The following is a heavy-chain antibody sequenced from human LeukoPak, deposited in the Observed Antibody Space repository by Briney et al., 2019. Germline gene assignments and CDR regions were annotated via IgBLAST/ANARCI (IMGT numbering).Heavy chain of an antibody. CDR3: AKDAYGDYGMDV. Sequence: GGSLRLSCAASGFTFSSYAMSWVRRAPGKGLEWVSVISGGGSTYYADSVKGRFTISRDNSKNTLYLQMNSLRAEDTAVYYCAKDAYGDYGMDVWGQGTTVTVSS. V-gene: IGHV3-23*01. CDR2: ISGGGST. J-gene: IGHJ6*02. D-gene: IGHD4-17*01. CDR1: GFTFSSYA.